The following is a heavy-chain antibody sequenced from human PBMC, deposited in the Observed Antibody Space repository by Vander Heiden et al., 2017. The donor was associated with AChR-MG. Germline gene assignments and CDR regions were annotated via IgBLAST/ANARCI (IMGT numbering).Heavy chain of an antibody. Sequence: QVQLVQSGAEVKKPGSSVQVSCKASGGTFSSYAISWVRQAPGQGLEWMGGIIPSFGTANYAQKFQGRVTITADESTSTAYMELSSLRSEDTAVYYCARVVGDYGDYVLFSGRNWFDPWGQGTLVTVSS. CDR2: IIPSFGTA. D-gene: IGHD4-17*01. J-gene: IGHJ5*02. CDR1: GGTFSSYA. CDR3: ARVVGDYGDYVLFSGRNWFDP. V-gene: IGHV1-69*01.